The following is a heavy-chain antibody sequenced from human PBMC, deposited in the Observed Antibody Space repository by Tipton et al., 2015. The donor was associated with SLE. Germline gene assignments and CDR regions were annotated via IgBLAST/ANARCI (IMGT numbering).Heavy chain of an antibody. J-gene: IGHJ2*01. D-gene: IGHD6-13*01. CDR3: AREQQLESRYFDL. V-gene: IGHV4-34*01. CDR2: INHSGST. Sequence: TLSLTCAVYGGFFSGYYWSWIRQPPGKGLEWIGEINHSGSTNYNPSLKSRVTISVDTSKNQFSLKLSSVTAADTAVYYCAREQQLESRYFDLWGRGTLVTVSS. CDR1: GGFFSGYY.